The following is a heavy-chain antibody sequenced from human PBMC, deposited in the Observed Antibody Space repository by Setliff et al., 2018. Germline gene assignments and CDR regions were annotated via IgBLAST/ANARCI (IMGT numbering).Heavy chain of an antibody. CDR1: GYSFIDYY. V-gene: IGHV1-2*06. CDR2: VNPKNGGI. J-gene: IGHJ3*02. D-gene: IGHD3-10*01. Sequence: SVKVSCKASGYSFIDYYIHWVRQAPGQGPEWMGRVNPKNGGILYSQKFEGRVSMTGDRTISTVYMDLRSLTFDDTAVYYCARPRSNYNRGAFSIWGQGTMVT. CDR3: ARPRSNYNRGAFSI.